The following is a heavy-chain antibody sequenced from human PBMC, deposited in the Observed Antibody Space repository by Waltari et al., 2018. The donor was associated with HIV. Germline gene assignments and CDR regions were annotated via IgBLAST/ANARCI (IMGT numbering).Heavy chain of an antibody. J-gene: IGHJ4*02. D-gene: IGHD3-22*01. V-gene: IGHV3-23*01. Sequence: EVQLMESGGGLVQPGGSRGLSCAASGFAFVSYAITWVRQSPERGREGVAAIDGSGTKSFYAESVKGRFTLSRENSKNTVFLQMNSLRAADTAIYYCAKAFYEDTAYYYDFWGRGTRVTVSS. CDR3: AKAFYEDTAYYYDF. CDR1: GFAFVSYA. CDR2: IDGSGTKS.